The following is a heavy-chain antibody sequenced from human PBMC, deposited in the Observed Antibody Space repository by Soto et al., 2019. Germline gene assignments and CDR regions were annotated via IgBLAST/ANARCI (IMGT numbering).Heavy chain of an antibody. CDR1: VGSVSSGSYY. Sequence: PSETLSLTCTVSVGSVSSGSYYWIWIRHPPGKGLEWIGYIYYSGSTNYNPSLKSRVTISVDTSKNQFSLKLSSVTAADTAVYYCARQSRWYNWFDPWGQGTLVTVSS. D-gene: IGHD6-19*01. CDR3: ARQSRWYNWFDP. CDR2: IYYSGST. V-gene: IGHV4-61*01. J-gene: IGHJ5*02.